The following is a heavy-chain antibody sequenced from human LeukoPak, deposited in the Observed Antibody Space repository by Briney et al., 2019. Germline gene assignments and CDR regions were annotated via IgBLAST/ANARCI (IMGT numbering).Heavy chain of an antibody. D-gene: IGHD3-10*01. CDR2: ISYDGSNK. CDR1: GFTFSSYG. CDR3: AEDVDPFGSGSYVEGFDY. J-gene: IGHJ4*02. Sequence: SGGSLRLSCAASGFTFSSYGMHWARQAPGKGLEWVTDISYDGSNKYYADSVTGRFTITRDNSKNTLYLQMNSLRAKDTAVYYCAEDVDPFGSGSYVEGFDYWGQGTLVTVSS. V-gene: IGHV3-30*18.